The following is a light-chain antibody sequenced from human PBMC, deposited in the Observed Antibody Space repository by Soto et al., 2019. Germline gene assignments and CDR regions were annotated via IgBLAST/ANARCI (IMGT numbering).Light chain of an antibody. CDR1: TGAVTSGHY. Sequence: QAVVTQEPSLTVSPGGTVTLTCGSSTGAVTSGHYPYWFQQKPGQAPRTLIYDVTSKHSWTPARFSGSLLGGKAALTLSGAQPEDEAEYYCLLSYSDLWVFGGGTKLTVL. V-gene: IGLV7-46*01. J-gene: IGLJ3*02. CDR2: DVT. CDR3: LLSYSDLWV.